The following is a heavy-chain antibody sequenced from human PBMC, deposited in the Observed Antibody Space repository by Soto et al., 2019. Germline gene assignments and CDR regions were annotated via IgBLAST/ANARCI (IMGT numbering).Heavy chain of an antibody. D-gene: IGHD2-2*01. Sequence: ASVKVSCKTSGYSFTDYKLHWVRQAPGQGLEWMGWVDPNGGGSNSAQKFQGSVTMTWDTSTSTVYMELSSLRSEDTAVYYCARGPATAPDAYWGLGTLVTVSS. V-gene: IGHV1-2*04. J-gene: IGHJ4*02. CDR3: ARGPATAPDAY. CDR2: VDPNGGGS. CDR1: GYSFTDYK.